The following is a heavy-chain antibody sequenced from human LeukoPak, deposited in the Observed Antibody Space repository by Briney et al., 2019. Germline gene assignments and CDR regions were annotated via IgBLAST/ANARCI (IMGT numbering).Heavy chain of an antibody. Sequence: SVKVSCKASGGTFSSYAISWVRQAPGQGLEWMGGIIPIFGTANYAQKFQGRVTMTRDTSTSTVYMELSSLRSEDTAVYYCARDPDFDYWGQGTLVTVSS. CDR1: GGTFSSYA. V-gene: IGHV1-69*05. J-gene: IGHJ4*02. CDR3: ARDPDFDY. CDR2: IIPIFGTA.